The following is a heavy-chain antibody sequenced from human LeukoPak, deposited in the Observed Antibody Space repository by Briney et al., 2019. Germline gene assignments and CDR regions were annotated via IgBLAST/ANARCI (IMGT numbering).Heavy chain of an antibody. V-gene: IGHV3-33*01. Sequence: GRSLRLSCAASGFSLSAYGVHWVRQAPGKGLEWVAVIWYDGTSKDYADSVKGRFTFSRDNSKNTLYLQMNSLTVEDTAVYYCARSQSSSLFDYWGQGTLVTVSS. CDR1: GFSLSAYG. D-gene: IGHD6-13*01. CDR2: IWYDGTSK. CDR3: ARSQSSSLFDY. J-gene: IGHJ4*02.